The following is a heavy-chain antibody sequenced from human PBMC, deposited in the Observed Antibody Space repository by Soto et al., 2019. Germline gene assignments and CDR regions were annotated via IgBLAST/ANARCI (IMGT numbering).Heavy chain of an antibody. Sequence: SETLSLTCAVSGGSISSGGYSWSWIRQPPGKGLEGIGYIYHSGSIYYNPSLKSRVTISVDRSKNQFSLKLSSVTAADTAVYYCARRYYGPFSSWGQGTLVTVSS. V-gene: IGHV4-30-2*01. CDR1: GGSISSGGYS. CDR3: ARRYYGPFSS. D-gene: IGHD3-10*01. J-gene: IGHJ4*02. CDR2: IYHSGSI.